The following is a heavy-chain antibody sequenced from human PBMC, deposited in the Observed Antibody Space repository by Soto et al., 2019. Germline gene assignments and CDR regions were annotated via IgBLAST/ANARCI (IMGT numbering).Heavy chain of an antibody. CDR3: ARLHCDSPNCVPLDP. Sequence: QLQLQESGPGLVKPSETLSLTCTVSGGSISDDTYYWGWIRQPPGKGLEWIGSMCYSGTSSYNPSLMSRVRMSVDTSKKQLSLRLTSVTAADTAVYYCARLHCDSPNCVPLDPWGQGTLVTVSS. CDR1: GGSISDDTYY. V-gene: IGHV4-39*01. J-gene: IGHJ5*02. D-gene: IGHD3-22*01. CDR2: MCYSGTS.